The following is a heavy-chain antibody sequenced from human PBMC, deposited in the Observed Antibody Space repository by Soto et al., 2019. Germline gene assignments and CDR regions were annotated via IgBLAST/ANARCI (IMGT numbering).Heavy chain of an antibody. CDR2: IYPGDSDT. CDR1: GYSFTSYW. CDR3: ASLRARGCSGGSCYPYAFDI. V-gene: IGHV5-51*01. D-gene: IGHD2-15*01. J-gene: IGHJ3*02. Sequence: GEALKISCKGSGYSFTSYWIGWVRQMPGKGLEWMGIIYPGDSDTRYSPSFQGQVTISADKSISTAYLQWSSLKASDTAMYYCASLRARGCSGGSCYPYAFDIWAQGTTVTVSS.